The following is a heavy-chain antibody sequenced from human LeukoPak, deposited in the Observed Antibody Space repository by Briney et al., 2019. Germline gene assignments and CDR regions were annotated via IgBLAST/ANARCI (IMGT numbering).Heavy chain of an antibody. CDR1: GGTFSSYA. V-gene: IGHV1-69*13. J-gene: IGHJ6*02. D-gene: IGHD6-6*01. Sequence: GASVKVSCKASGGTFSSYAISWVRQAPGQGLEWMGGIIPIFGTANYAQKFQGRVTITADESTSTAYMELSSLRSEDTAVYYCARGAARPQDYYYYYGMDVWGQGTTVTVSS. CDR2: IIPIFGTA. CDR3: ARGAARPQDYYYYYGMDV.